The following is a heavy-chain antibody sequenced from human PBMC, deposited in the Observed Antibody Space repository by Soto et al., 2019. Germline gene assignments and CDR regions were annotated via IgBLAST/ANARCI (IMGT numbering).Heavy chain of an antibody. CDR3: AQTLAPYYYYGMDV. Sequence: GGSLILSCAASGFTFSSYGMHGVRQAPGKRLEWVAVIWYDGSNKYYADSVKGRFTISRDNSKNTLYLQMNSLRAEDTAVYYCAQTLAPYYYYGMDVWGQGTTVTVSS. V-gene: IGHV3-33*06. CDR1: GFTFSSYG. CDR2: IWYDGSNK. J-gene: IGHJ6*02.